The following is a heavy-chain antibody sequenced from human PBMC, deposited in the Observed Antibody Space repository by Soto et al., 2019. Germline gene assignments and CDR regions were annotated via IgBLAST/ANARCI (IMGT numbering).Heavy chain of an antibody. J-gene: IGHJ3*02. CDR1: GFTFSSYS. Sequence: EVQLVESGGGLVKPGGSLRLSCAASGFTFSSYSMNWVRQAPGKGLEWVSSISSSRSYIYYADSVKGRFTISRDNAKNSQYLQMNSLRAEDTAVYYCARVGDCSSTGCYSYAFDIWGQGTMVTVSS. D-gene: IGHD2-2*01. CDR2: ISSSRSYI. CDR3: ARVGDCSSTGCYSYAFDI. V-gene: IGHV3-21*01.